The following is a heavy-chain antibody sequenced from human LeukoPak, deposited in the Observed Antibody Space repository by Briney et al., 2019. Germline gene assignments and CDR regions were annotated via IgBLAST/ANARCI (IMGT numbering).Heavy chain of an antibody. CDR3: AKEVYYDILTGSSPEDY. CDR2: IWYDGSNK. CDR1: GFTFSSYG. J-gene: IGHJ4*02. Sequence: AGGSLRLSCAASGFTFSSYGMHWVRQAPGKGLEWVAVIWYDGSNKYYADSVKGRFTISRDNSKNTLYLQMNSLRAEDTAVYYCAKEVYYDILTGSSPEDYWGQGTLVTVSS. D-gene: IGHD3-9*01. V-gene: IGHV3-33*06.